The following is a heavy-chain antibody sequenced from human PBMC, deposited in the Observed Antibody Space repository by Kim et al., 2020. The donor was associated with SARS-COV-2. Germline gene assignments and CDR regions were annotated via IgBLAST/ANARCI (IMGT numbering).Heavy chain of an antibody. Sequence: SETLSLTCAVYGGSFSGYYWSWIRQPPGKGLEWIGEINHSGSTNYNPSLKSRVTISVDTSKNQFSLKLSSVTAADTAVYYCASLYGSGSKPDWFDPWGQG. CDR3: ASLYGSGSKPDWFDP. D-gene: IGHD3-10*01. CDR2: INHSGST. V-gene: IGHV4-34*01. CDR1: GGSFSGYY. J-gene: IGHJ5*02.